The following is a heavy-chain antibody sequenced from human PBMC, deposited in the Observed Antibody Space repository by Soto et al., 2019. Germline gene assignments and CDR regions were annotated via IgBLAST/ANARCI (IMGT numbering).Heavy chain of an antibody. D-gene: IGHD7-27*01. V-gene: IGHV4-31*03. J-gene: IGHJ4*02. CDR3: ARLTYYFDY. CDR1: SGSLTSGGYA. Sequence: TLSLTCPLSSGSLTSGGYAWSWIREHPGKGLACVGYIYYGGSTYYNPSLKSRVTTSVDTSKNQFSLKLSSVTAAYTAVYYCARLTYYFDYWGQGTLVTVSS. CDR2: IYYGGST.